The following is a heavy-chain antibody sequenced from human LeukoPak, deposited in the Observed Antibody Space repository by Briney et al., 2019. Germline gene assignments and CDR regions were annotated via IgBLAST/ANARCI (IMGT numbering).Heavy chain of an antibody. Sequence: PSGTLSLTCAVSGGSISSGNWWTWVRQSPGKGLEWIGEIYHNGTHNYNPSLKSRVTISADTFKNHFSLKLTSVTAADTAVYYCATAPILRGEGGEHYKYGMDVWGQGTTVIVSS. CDR2: IYHNGTH. CDR1: GGSISSGNW. J-gene: IGHJ6*02. D-gene: IGHD2-2*02. V-gene: IGHV4-4*02. CDR3: ATAPILRGEGGEHYKYGMDV.